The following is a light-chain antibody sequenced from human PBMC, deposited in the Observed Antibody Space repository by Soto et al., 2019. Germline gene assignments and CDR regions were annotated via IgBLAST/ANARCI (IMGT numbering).Light chain of an antibody. CDR2: YDS. J-gene: IGLJ3*02. Sequence: SYELTQPPSVSVAPGKRARITCGGNNIGGKSVHWYQQKPGQAPVLVIYYDSDRPSGIPERFSGSNSGNTATLTISRVEAGDEADYYCQVWDSSSDHWVFGGGTKLTVL. CDR3: QVWDSSSDHWV. V-gene: IGLV3-21*04. CDR1: NIGGKS.